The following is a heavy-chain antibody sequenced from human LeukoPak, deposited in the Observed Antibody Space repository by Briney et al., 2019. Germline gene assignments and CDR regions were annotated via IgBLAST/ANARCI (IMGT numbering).Heavy chain of an antibody. V-gene: IGHV4-59*12. D-gene: IGHD1-26*01. J-gene: IGHJ4*02. Sequence: SETLSLTCTVSGGSISSYYWSWIRQPPGKGLEWIGYIYYSGSTNYNPSLKSRVNISVDRSKNQFSLKLSSVTAADTAVYYCARETTSGSYELPFDYWGQGTLVTVSS. CDR1: GGSISSYY. CDR3: ARETTSGSYELPFDY. CDR2: IYYSGST.